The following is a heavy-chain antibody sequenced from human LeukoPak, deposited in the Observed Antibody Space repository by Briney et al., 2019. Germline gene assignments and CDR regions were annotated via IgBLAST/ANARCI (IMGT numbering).Heavy chain of an antibody. Sequence: GGSLRLSCSASGFSFSGYWMSWVRQAPGKGLEWVAGAKQDGSETYYVDSVKGRFTISRDDAKNSLYLHISSLRADDTAVYYCTRDQGDGLFDPWGQGTLVTVPS. CDR1: GFSFSGYW. CDR2: AKQDGSET. V-gene: IGHV3-7*01. J-gene: IGHJ5*02. CDR3: TRDQGDGLFDP. D-gene: IGHD3-10*01.